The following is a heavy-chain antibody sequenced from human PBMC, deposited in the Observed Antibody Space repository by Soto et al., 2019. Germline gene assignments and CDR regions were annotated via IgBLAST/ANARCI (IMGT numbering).Heavy chain of an antibody. Sequence: GASVKVSCKASGCTFSSYTITWVRQAPGQGLEWIGGITPIFGTANYAQKFQGRVTITADELRSTAYMELSSLRSEDTAVYYCAREGLEYSTSGYNWFDPWGQGTLVTVSS. CDR3: AREGLEYSTSGYNWFDP. CDR2: ITPIFGTA. J-gene: IGHJ5*02. V-gene: IGHV1-69*13. CDR1: GCTFSSYT. D-gene: IGHD6-6*01.